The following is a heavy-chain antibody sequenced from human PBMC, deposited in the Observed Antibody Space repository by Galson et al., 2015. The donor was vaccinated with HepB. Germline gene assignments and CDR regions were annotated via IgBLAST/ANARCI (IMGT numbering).Heavy chain of an antibody. CDR1: GFTFSTFT. CDR3: ARDGSGSSSWYGVNWFDP. CDR2: ISYDGSNK. D-gene: IGHD6-13*01. V-gene: IGHV3-30-3*01. Sequence: SLRLSCAASGFTFSTFTMHWVRQAPGKGLEWVAVISYDGSNKYYADSVKGRFTISRDNSKNTLYLQMNSLRAEDTAVYYCARDGSGSSSWYGVNWFDPWGQGTLVTVSS. J-gene: IGHJ5*02.